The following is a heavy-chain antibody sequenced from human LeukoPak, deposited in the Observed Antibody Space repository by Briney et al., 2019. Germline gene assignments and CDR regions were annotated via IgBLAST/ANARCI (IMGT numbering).Heavy chain of an antibody. J-gene: IGHJ4*02. CDR2: ISSSSTSI. V-gene: IGHV3-48*01. D-gene: IGHD6-13*01. Sequence: GGSLRLSCAASGFTFSSYWMHWVRQAPGKGLEWVSYISSSSTSIYFADSVKGRFTISRDNAKDSLYLQMNSLRAEDTAVYYCARGIGIAAAGGQGTLVTVSS. CDR3: ARGIGIAAA. CDR1: GFTFSSYW.